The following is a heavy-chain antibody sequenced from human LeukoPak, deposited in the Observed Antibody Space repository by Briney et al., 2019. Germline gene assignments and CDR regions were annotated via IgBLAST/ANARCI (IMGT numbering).Heavy chain of an antibody. Sequence: GGSLRLSCAASGFTFSSYGMHWVRQAPGKGLEWVAFIRCDGSNKYYADSVKGRFTISRDNSKNTLYLQMNSLRAEDTAVYYCASLRGVRGYWGQGTLVTVSS. J-gene: IGHJ4*02. V-gene: IGHV3-30*02. CDR1: GFTFSSYG. CDR2: IRCDGSNK. D-gene: IGHD3-10*01. CDR3: ASLRGVRGY.